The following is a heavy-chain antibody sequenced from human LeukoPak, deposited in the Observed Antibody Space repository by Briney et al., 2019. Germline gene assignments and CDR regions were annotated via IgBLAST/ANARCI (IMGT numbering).Heavy chain of an antibody. J-gene: IGHJ6*03. Sequence: SETLSLTCTVSGGSIRSYNWSWIRQPAGKGLEWIGRIYTSGSTNYNPTLQSRVTMSVDTSKNQFSLKLSSVTAADTAVDYCARDVEARSAGGYYYYHMDVWGKGTTVTVSS. CDR2: IYTSGST. V-gene: IGHV4-4*07. D-gene: IGHD2-15*01. CDR1: GGSIRSYN. CDR3: ARDVEARSAGGYYYYHMDV.